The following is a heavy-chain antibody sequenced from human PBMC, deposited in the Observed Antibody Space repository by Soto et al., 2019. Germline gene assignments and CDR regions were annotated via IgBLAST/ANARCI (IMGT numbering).Heavy chain of an antibody. D-gene: IGHD5-12*01. CDR3: ARGRRDYIVATITYWFDP. V-gene: IGHV1-8*01. CDR1: GYTFTSYD. Sequence: ASVKVSCKASGYTFTSYDINWVRQATGQGLEWMGWMNPNSGNTGYAQKFQGRVTMTRNTSISTAYMELSSLRSEDTAVYYCARGRRDYIVATITYWFDPWGQGTLVTVSS. CDR2: MNPNSGNT. J-gene: IGHJ5*02.